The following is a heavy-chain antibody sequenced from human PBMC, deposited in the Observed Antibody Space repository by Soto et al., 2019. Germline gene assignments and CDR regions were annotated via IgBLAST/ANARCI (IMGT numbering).Heavy chain of an antibody. D-gene: IGHD6-13*01. Sequence: SETLSLTCTVSGGPISSGDYYWSWIRQPPGKGLEWIGYIYYSGSTYYNPSLKSRVTISVDTSKNQFSLKLSSVTAADTAVYYCASKSIAAAGPFDYWGQGTLVTVSS. CDR1: GGPISSGDYY. CDR3: ASKSIAAAGPFDY. J-gene: IGHJ4*02. V-gene: IGHV4-30-4*02. CDR2: IYYSGST.